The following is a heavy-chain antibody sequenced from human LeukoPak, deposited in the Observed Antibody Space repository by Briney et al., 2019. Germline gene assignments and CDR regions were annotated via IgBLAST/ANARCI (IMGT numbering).Heavy chain of an antibody. CDR2: ISYDGSNK. D-gene: IGHD3-22*01. CDR3: ARCSSGYWSAALIY. CDR1: GFTFSSYG. Sequence: GGSLRLSCAASGFTFSSYGMHWVRQAPGKGLEWVAVISYDGSNKYYADSAKGRFTISRDNSKNTLYLQMNSLRAEDTAVYYCARCSSGYWSAALIYWGQGTLVTVSS. J-gene: IGHJ4*02. V-gene: IGHV3-30*03.